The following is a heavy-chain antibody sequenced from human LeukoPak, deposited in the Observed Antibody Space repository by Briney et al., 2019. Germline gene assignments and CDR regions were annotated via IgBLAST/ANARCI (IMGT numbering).Heavy chain of an antibody. CDR2: IYYSGST. CDR1: GGSIRSSSFY. CDR3: ARHGHRSGWLNWFDP. V-gene: IGHV4-39*01. J-gene: IGHJ5*02. Sequence: SETLSLTCTVSGGSIRSSSFYWGWIRQPPGKGLEWIGSIYYSGSTYYNPSLKSRVTISVDTSKNQFSLKLSSVTAADTAVYYCARHGHRSGWLNWFDPWGQGTLVTVSS. D-gene: IGHD6-19*01.